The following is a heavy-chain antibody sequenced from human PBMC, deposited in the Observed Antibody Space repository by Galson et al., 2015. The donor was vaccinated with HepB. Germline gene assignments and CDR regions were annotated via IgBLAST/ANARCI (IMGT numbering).Heavy chain of an antibody. J-gene: IGHJ3*02. Sequence: SVKVSCKASGGTFSSYAISWVRQAPGQGLEWMGGIIPIFGTANYAQKFQGRVTITADESTSTAYMELSSLRPEDTAVYYCARLSVTVVTPYDIWGQGTMVTVSS. CDR1: GGTFSSYA. V-gene: IGHV1-69*13. CDR3: ARLSVTVVTPYDI. D-gene: IGHD4-23*01. CDR2: IIPIFGTA.